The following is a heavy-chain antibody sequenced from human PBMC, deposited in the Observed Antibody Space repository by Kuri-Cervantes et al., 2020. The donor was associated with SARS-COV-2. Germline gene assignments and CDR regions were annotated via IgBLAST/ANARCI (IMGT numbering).Heavy chain of an antibody. CDR2: INHSGST. J-gene: IGHJ6*02. CDR3: ASPCITGIPNDMDV. Sequence: SQTLSLTCAVYGGSFSGYYWSWIRQPPGKGLEWIGEINHSGSTNYNPSPKSRVTISVDTSKNQFSLKLSSVTAADTAVYYCASPCITGIPNDMDVWGQGTTVTVSS. V-gene: IGHV4-34*01. CDR1: GGSFSGYY. D-gene: IGHD1-20*01.